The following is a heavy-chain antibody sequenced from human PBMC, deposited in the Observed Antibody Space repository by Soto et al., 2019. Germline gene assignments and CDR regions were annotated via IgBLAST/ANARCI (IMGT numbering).Heavy chain of an antibody. CDR3: ARGPMVRGVTYGMDV. D-gene: IGHD3-10*01. CDR1: GGSISSYY. J-gene: IGHJ6*02. CDR2: IYYSGST. V-gene: IGHV4-59*01. Sequence: LSLTCTVSGGSISSYYWSWIRQPPGKGLEWIGYIYYSGSTNYNPSLKSRVTISVDTSKNQFSLKLSSVTAADTAVYYCARGPMVRGVTYGMDVWGQGTTVTAP.